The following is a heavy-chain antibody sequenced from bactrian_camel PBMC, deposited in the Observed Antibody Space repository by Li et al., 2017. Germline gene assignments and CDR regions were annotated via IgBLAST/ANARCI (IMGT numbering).Heavy chain of an antibody. CDR3: TASRTATWTQWSVDDFFKGRNNY. D-gene: IGHD3*01. V-gene: IGHV3S1*01. CDR2: IRTGGSGT. Sequence: HVQLVESGGDSVQAGGSLRLSCAVSGSTAGSNLLGWFRQVAGKERVGVAAIRTGGSGTYYDPPVKGRFLVSQDTTTNTIYLQMNNLKVEDTAMYYCTASRTATWTQWSVDDFFKGRNNYWGQGTQVTVS. CDR1: GSTAGSNL. J-gene: IGHJ4*01.